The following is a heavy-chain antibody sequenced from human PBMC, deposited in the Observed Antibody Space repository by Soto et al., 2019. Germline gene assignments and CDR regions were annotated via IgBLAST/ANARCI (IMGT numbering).Heavy chain of an antibody. CDR2: ISGSGGST. J-gene: IGHJ6*02. D-gene: IGHD2-2*01. V-gene: IGHV3-23*01. CDR3: ANDDGLVPAAIYYYYGMDV. CDR1: GFTFSSYA. Sequence: PGGSLRLSCAASGFTFSSYAMSWVRQAPGKGLEWVSAISGSGGSTYYADSVKGRFTISRDNSKNTLYLQMNSLRAEDTAVYYCANDDGLVPAAIYYYYGMDVWGQGTTVTVSS.